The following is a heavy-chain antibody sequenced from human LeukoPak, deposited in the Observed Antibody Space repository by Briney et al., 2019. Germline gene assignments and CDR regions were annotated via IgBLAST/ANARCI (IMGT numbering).Heavy chain of an antibody. D-gene: IGHD2-2*01. V-gene: IGHV1-2*02. CDR3: ARDSGYCTTTSCFHPFDS. CDR2: IIPNSGAT. CDR1: GYTFPSYY. Sequence: ASVKVSCKASGYTFPSYYMHWVPQAPGQGLEWMGWIIPNSGATKYAQKFQGRVTMTRDTSISTAYMELSGLRSDDTAVYYCARDSGYCTTTSCFHPFDSWGQGTLVTVSS. J-gene: IGHJ4*02.